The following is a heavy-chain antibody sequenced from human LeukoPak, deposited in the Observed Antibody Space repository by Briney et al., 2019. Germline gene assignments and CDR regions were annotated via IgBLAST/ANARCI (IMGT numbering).Heavy chain of an antibody. CDR3: AGERGEEYSSGWYKTNFFYN. Sequence: SQTLSLTCTVSGDSFTSVTDYWAWIRQPPGKGLEWITSGDYSGGTYYNPSLESRVAISADMSKKQISLKLASVTGADTAVYYCAGERGEEYSSGWYKTNFFYNWGQGIRVTVSS. D-gene: IGHD6-19*01. V-gene: IGHV4-39*07. CDR1: GDSFTSVTDY. CDR2: GDYSGGT. J-gene: IGHJ4*02.